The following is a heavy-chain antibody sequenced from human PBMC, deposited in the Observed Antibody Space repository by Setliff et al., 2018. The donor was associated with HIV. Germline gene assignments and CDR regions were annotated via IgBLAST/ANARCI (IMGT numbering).Heavy chain of an antibody. CDR3: ARQGLVLVPASIDWRLPPSPIDY. V-gene: IGHV4-61*02. D-gene: IGHD2-2*01. J-gene: IGHJ4*02. CDR2: IHTSGNT. CDR1: GGSISSGDYY. Sequence: ASETLSLTCTVSGGSISSGDYYWTWIRQPAGKGLQWIGRIHTSGNTNYNPSLKSRVTISVDTSKSQFSLKLSSLTAADTAVYYCARQGLVLVPASIDWRLPPSPIDYWGQGALVTVSS.